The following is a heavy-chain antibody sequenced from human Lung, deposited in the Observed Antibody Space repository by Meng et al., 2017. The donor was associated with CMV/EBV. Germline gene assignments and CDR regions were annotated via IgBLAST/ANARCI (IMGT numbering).Heavy chain of an antibody. CDR1: GYSFTNYG. CDR2: ISVYNGNT. D-gene: IGHD1-26*01. CDR3: ARVAVGITSGDY. V-gene: IGHV1-18*01. Sequence: QAQLRQSGGELKKPGPPLTVSCKASGYSFTNYGIAWGRKAQGQGIEWMGWISVYNGNTNYDKTFHSRVIMTTDTSTSTAYMELRSLRSDDTAVYYCARVAVGITSGDYWGQGTLVTVSS. J-gene: IGHJ4*02.